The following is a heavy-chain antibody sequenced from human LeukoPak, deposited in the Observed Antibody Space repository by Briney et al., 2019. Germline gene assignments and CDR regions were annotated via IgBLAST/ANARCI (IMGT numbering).Heavy chain of an antibody. V-gene: IGHV4-4*07. D-gene: IGHD6-13*01. CDR2: IYTSGST. CDR1: GGSISSYY. CDR3: ARDRVAGSWYMGDY. Sequence: KSSETLSLTCTVSGGSISSYYWSWIRQPAGKGLEWIGRIYTSGSTNYHPSLKSRVTMSVDTSKNQFSLKLSSVTAADTAVYYCARDRVAGSWYMGDYWGQGTLDTVSS. J-gene: IGHJ4*02.